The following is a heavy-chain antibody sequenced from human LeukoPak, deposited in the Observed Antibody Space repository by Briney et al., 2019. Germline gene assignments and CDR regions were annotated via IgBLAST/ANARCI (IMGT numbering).Heavy chain of an antibody. Sequence: KPSETLSLTCTVSGGSISSSNYYWGWIRQPPGKGLEWLGSIFYSGGTYYNPSLNSRVTMSVDTSKNQFSLKLNSVAAADTAVYYRARHGRLYYFDYWGQGTLVTVSS. V-gene: IGHV4-39*01. CDR1: GGSISSSNYY. CDR2: IFYSGGT. J-gene: IGHJ4*02. CDR3: ARHGRLYYFDY.